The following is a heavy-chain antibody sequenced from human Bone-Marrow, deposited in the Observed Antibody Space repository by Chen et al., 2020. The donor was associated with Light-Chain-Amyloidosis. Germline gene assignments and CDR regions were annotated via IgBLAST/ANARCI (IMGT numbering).Heavy chain of an antibody. Sequence: EVQLEQSGPEVKKPGESLKISCKGSGYTFPNYWIGWVRPMPGKGLEWMGVIYPDYSDARYRPAFEGQVTISADKSITTAYLQWRSLKASDTAMYYCARRRDGYNFDYWGQGTLVTVSS. CDR2: IYPDYSDA. V-gene: IGHV5-51*01. D-gene: IGHD5-12*01. CDR1: GYTFPNYW. CDR3: ARRRDGYNFDY. J-gene: IGHJ4*02.